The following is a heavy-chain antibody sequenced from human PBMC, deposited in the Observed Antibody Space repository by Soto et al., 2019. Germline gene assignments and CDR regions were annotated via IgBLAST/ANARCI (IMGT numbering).Heavy chain of an antibody. CDR3: WTTKYGDYAVAY. J-gene: IGHJ1*01. CDR2: ISHVGGT. D-gene: IGHD4-17*01. CDR1: DESLTGYY. V-gene: IGHV4-34*02. Sequence: QVQLQQWGAGLLEPSETLSLSCGVYDESLTGYYWTWIRQPPGKSLEWIGEISHVGGTNFSPSLRGRVSISVDTSKKLFSLKMAYVTAADTALYYCWTTKYGDYAVAYWGQGTLVTVAS.